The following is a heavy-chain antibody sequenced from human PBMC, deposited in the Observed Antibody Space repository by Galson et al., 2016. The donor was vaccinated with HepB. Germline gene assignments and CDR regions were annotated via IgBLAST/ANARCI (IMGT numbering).Heavy chain of an antibody. CDR1: GFNFNTYD. V-gene: IGHV3-21*01. Sequence: SLRLSCAASGFNFNTYDMNWVRQAPGKGLEWVSYISRTSSYIYYAVSVRGRFTISRDNAKNSLFLQLHSLRAADKAIYSCARYMAGYNWIDFWGLGTLVTVSS. J-gene: IGHJ4*02. CDR2: ISRTSSYI. D-gene: IGHD5-24*01. CDR3: ARYMAGYNWIDF.